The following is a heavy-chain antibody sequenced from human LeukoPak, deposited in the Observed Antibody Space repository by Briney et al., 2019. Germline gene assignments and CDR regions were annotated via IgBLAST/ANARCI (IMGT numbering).Heavy chain of an antibody. D-gene: IGHD2-15*01. CDR3: ARRGYCSGGDCYSAAFDI. V-gene: IGHV5-51*01. J-gene: IGHJ3*02. CDR1: GYSFTSYC. CDR2: IYPADSAT. Sequence: GESLKISCKGSGYSFTSYCIAWGPPPAGKRLELMGIIYPADSATKYSPSFHGQVTISPDKSISTAYLQWSSLKASDTAMYYCARRGYCSGGDCYSAAFDIWGEGTMVSVSS.